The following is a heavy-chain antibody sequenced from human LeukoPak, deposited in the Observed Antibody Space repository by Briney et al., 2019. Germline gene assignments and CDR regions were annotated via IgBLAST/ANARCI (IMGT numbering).Heavy chain of an antibody. CDR3: ARDGNWNDQIPYFDY. V-gene: IGHV3-30*04. CDR1: GFTFSSYA. Sequence: GRSLRLSCAASGFTFSSYAMHWVRQAPGKGLEWVAVISYDGSNKYYADSVKGRFTISRDSSKNTLYLQMNSLRAEDTAVYYCARDGNWNDQIPYFDYWGQGTLVTVSS. CDR2: ISYDGSNK. D-gene: IGHD1-1*01. J-gene: IGHJ4*02.